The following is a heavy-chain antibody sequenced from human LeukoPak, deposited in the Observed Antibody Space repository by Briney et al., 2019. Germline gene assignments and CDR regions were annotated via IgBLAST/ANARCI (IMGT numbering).Heavy chain of an antibody. CDR2: INPNSGGT. Sequence: ASVTVSFTASGYTFTVYYLHWVRQGLGQVLEWVGWINPNSGGTNYAQKFQGRVTMTRDTSISTVYMELSRLRSDDTAVYYCSREDYWGQGTLVTVSS. CDR1: GYTFTVYY. J-gene: IGHJ4*02. CDR3: SREDY. V-gene: IGHV1-2*02.